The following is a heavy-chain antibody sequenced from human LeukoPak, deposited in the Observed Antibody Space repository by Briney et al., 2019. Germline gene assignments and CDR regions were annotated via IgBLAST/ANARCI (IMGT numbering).Heavy chain of an antibody. CDR2: ISGSGGST. V-gene: IGHV3-23*01. CDR1: GFTFSSYA. CDR3: AKATLRFLEWSHFDY. D-gene: IGHD3-3*01. J-gene: IGHJ4*02. Sequence: PGGSLRLSCAASGFTFSSYAMSWVRQAPGKGLEWVSAISGSGGSTYYADSVKGRFTISRDNSKNTLYLQMNSLRAEDTAVYYCAKATLRFLEWSHFDYWGQGTLVTVSS.